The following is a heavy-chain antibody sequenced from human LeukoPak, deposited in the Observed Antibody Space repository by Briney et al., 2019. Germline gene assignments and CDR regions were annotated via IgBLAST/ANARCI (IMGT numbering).Heavy chain of an antibody. V-gene: IGHV1-69*05. J-gene: IGHJ5*02. CDR2: IITIFGTK. CDR3: ASTGSRDPYNWFEP. Sequence: SVKVSCKASGGTFSSYAISWVRQAPGQGLEWMCWIITIFGTKNNAHKFKGRVTITTDESKSTACMELSSLRAEDTAVYYCASTGSRDPYNWFEPWGQGSLVTVSS. D-gene: IGHD1-26*01. CDR1: GGTFSSYA.